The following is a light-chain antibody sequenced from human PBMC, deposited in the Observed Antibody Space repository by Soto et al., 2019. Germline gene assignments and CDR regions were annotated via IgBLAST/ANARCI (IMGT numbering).Light chain of an antibody. CDR1: QSVRTY. CDR3: QQRSIWPPYT. V-gene: IGKV3-11*01. J-gene: IGKJ2*01. CDR2: DAF. Sequence: EIMLTQSPATLSLSPGERATLSCRASQSVRTYLAWYQQKPGQAPRLLIYDAFNRAIGIPARFSGSGSGTDFTLTISSLEPEDFAVYYCQQRSIWPPYTFGQGTKLEIK.